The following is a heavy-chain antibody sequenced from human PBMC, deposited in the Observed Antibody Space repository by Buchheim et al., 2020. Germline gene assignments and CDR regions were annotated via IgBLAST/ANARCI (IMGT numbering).Heavy chain of an antibody. J-gene: IGHJ5*02. V-gene: IGHV4-39*07. D-gene: IGHD4-17*01. CDR1: GGSISSSSYY. CDR2: IYYSGST. Sequence: QLQLQESGPGLVKPSETLSLTCTVSGGSISSSSYYWGWIRQPPGKGLEWIGRIYYSGSTYYNPSLKSRVTISVATSKNKFSLKLSSVTAADTAVYYCARDRPTTVTVFDPWGQGTL. CDR3: ARDRPTTVTVFDP.